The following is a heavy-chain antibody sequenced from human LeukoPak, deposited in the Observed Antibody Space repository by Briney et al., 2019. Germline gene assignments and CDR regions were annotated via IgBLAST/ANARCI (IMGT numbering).Heavy chain of an antibody. J-gene: IGHJ3*02. Sequence: EAGGSLRLSCAASGFTFSSYGMHWVRQAPGKGLEWVAVISYDGSNKYYADSVKGRFTISRDNSKNTLYLQMNSLRAEDSAEYYCAKSLLTTATGTGRAFDIWGQGTMVTVSA. V-gene: IGHV3-30*18. CDR2: ISYDGSNK. CDR1: GFTFSSYG. CDR3: AKSLLTTATGTGRAFDI. D-gene: IGHD1-1*01.